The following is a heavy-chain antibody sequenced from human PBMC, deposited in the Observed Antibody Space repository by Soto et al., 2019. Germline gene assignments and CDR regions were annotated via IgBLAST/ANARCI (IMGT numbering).Heavy chain of an antibody. CDR3: ARIAVATLGY. J-gene: IGHJ4*02. D-gene: IGHD6-19*01. CDR1: GGSISSSSYY. Sequence: PSETLSLTCTVSGGSISSSSYYWGWIRQPPGKGLEWIGSIYYSGSTYYNPSLKSRVTISVDTSKNQFSLKLSSVTAADTAVYYCARIAVATLGYWGQGTLVTVSS. CDR2: IYYSGST. V-gene: IGHV4-39*01.